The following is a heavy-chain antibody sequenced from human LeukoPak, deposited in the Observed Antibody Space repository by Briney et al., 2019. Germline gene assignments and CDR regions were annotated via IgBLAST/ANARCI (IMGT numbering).Heavy chain of an antibody. CDR1: GYSFTTYW. CDR3: ARGYCTGGSCLDDY. J-gene: IGHJ4*02. D-gene: IGHD2-15*01. Sequence: GESLQISCKGSGYSFTTYWISWVRQMPGKGLEWMGRIDPSNSYTNYSPSFQGHVTISTDKSISTAYLQWSSLKASDTAMYYCARGYCTGGSCLDDYWGQGTLVTVSS. CDR2: IDPSNSYT. V-gene: IGHV5-10-1*01.